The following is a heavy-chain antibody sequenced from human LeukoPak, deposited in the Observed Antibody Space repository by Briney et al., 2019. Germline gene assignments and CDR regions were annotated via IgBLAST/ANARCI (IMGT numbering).Heavy chain of an antibody. J-gene: IGHJ4*02. D-gene: IGHD2-21*01. CDR1: GGTFISYA. V-gene: IGHV1-69*13. CDR3: TRSVRNGHIDY. Sequence: SVKVSCKASGGTFISYAISWVRQAPGQGLEWMGGIIPIFGTANYAQKFQGRVTITADESTSTAYMELSSLRFEDTAVYYCTRSVRNGHIDYWGQGTLVTVSS. CDR2: IIPIFGTA.